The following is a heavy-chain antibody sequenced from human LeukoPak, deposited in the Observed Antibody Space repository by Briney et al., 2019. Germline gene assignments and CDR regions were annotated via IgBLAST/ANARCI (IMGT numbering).Heavy chain of an antibody. D-gene: IGHD1-7*01. CDR2: IYYSGST. J-gene: IGHJ1*01. Sequence: SETLSLTCTVSGGSISSYYWSWIRQPPAKGLEWIGYIYYSGSTNYNPSLKSRVTISVDTSKNQFSLKLSSVTAADTAVYYCAREHNWNYVAYFQHWGQGTLVTVSS. CDR3: AREHNWNYVAYFQH. CDR1: GGSISSYY. V-gene: IGHV4-59*01.